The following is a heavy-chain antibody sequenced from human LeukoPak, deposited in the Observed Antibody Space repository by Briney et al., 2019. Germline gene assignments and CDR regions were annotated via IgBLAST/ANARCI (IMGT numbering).Heavy chain of an antibody. CDR1: GYSISSSNW. J-gene: IGHJ4*02. CDR3: ARGSGYSSSSFDY. Sequence: SDTLSLTCAVSGYSISSSNWWGWIRQPPGKGLEWIGYIYYSGSTNYNPSLKSRVTISVDTSKNQFSLKLSFVTAADTAVYYCARGSGYSSSSFDYWGQGTLVTVSS. V-gene: IGHV4-28*03. D-gene: IGHD6-6*01. CDR2: IYYSGST.